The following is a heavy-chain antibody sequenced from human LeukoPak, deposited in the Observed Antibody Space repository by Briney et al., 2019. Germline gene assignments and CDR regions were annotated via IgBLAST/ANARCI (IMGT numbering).Heavy chain of an antibody. CDR3: AREATWGNWYFDL. CDR1: GFTFSNYK. Sequence: GGSLRLSCAASGFTFSNYKMTWVRQAPGKGLEWVSYISGDGRTIYYADSVQGRFTLSRDNSINTLYLEMNSLRDEDTAVYYCAREATWGNWYFDLWGRGTLVTVSS. J-gene: IGHJ2*01. D-gene: IGHD3-16*01. CDR2: ISGDGRTI. V-gene: IGHV3-48*02.